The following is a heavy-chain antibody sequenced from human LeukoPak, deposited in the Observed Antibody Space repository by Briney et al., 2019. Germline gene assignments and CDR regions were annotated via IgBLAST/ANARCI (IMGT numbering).Heavy chain of an antibody. CDR2: ISYDGSKK. D-gene: IGHD2/OR15-2a*01. J-gene: IGHJ3*02. V-gene: IGHV3-30-3*01. CDR3: AKDRDFYDRNSFSPDAFDI. Sequence: GGSLRLSCAASGFTFSSYGMHWVRQAPGKGLEWVAVISYDGSKKYYADSVKGRFTISRDDANNSLHLQMDSLRAEDTAVYYCAKDRDFYDRNSFSPDAFDIWGQGTMVTVSS. CDR1: GFTFSSYG.